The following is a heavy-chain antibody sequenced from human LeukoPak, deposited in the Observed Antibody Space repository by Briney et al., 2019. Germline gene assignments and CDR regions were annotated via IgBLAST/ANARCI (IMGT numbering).Heavy chain of an antibody. CDR3: AHRLVGKRAFDI. D-gene: IGHD2-15*01. V-gene: IGHV2-5*01. Sequence: SGPTLVNPTQTLTLTCTFSGFSLSTSGLGVGWIRQPPGKALEWLALIYWNDDKRYSPSLKSRLSITKDTSKNQVVLTMTSMDPVDTATYYCAHRLVGKRAFDIWGQGTMVTVSS. CDR2: IYWNDDK. CDR1: GFSLSTSGLG. J-gene: IGHJ3*02.